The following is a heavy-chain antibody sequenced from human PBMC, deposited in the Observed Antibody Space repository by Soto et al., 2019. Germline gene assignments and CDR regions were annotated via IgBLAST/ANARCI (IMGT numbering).Heavy chain of an antibody. CDR2: ISYDGSNK. CDR3: AKDFLPPVYGDYVGDLFDY. CDR1: GFTFSSYG. J-gene: IGHJ4*02. D-gene: IGHD4-17*01. Sequence: QVQLVESGGGVVQPGRSLRLSCAASGFTFSSYGMHWVRQAPGKGLEWVAVISYDGSNKYYADSVKGRFTISRDNSKNTLYLQMHSLRAEDTAVYYCAKDFLPPVYGDYVGDLFDYWGQGTLVTVSS. V-gene: IGHV3-30*18.